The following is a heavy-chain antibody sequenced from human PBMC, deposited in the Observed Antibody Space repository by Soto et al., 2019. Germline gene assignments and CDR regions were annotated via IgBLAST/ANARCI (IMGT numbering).Heavy chain of an antibody. V-gene: IGHV1-69*06. J-gene: IGHJ6*02. D-gene: IGHD4-4*01. CDR2: IIPIFGTA. Sequence: QVQLVQSGAEVKKPGSSVKVSCKASGGTFSSYAISWVRQAPGQGLEWMGGIIPIFGTANYARKFQGRVTITADKSTSTADLELSSLRSEDTAVYYCARGYSIRYGMDVWGQGTTVTVSS. CDR1: GGTFSSYA. CDR3: ARGYSIRYGMDV.